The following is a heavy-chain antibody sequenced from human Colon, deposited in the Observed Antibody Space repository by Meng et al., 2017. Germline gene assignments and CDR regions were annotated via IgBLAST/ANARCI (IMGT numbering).Heavy chain of an antibody. CDR2: IYHSGST. J-gene: IGHJ4*02. V-gene: IGHV4-4*02. Sequence: QVPRPECGPRLVKPSGTPSLTFAASGGSITSSNWWSWVRQPPGTGLEWLGAIYHSGSTNYNPSLKSRVTISVDKSKNQFSLKLSSVTAADTAVYYCASFPPPGKQWLVTDYWGQGTLVTVSS. D-gene: IGHD6-19*01. CDR1: GGSITSSNW. CDR3: ASFPPPGKQWLVTDY.